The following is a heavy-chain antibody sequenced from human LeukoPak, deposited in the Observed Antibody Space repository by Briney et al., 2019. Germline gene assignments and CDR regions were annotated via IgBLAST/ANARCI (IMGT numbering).Heavy chain of an antibody. V-gene: IGHV3-21*01. Sequence: GGSLRLSCAASGFTFSSYSMNWVRQAPGKGLEWVSSISSSSSYIYYADSVKGRFTISRGNAKNSLYLQMNSLRAEDTAVYYCASMDDYSNYAGFWGQGTLVTVSS. D-gene: IGHD4-11*01. J-gene: IGHJ4*02. CDR2: ISSSSSYI. CDR3: ASMDDYSNYAGF. CDR1: GFTFSSYS.